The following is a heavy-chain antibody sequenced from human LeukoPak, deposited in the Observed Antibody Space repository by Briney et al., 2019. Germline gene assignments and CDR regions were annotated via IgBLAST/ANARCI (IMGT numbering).Heavy chain of an antibody. Sequence: SETLSLTCAVYGGSFSGYYWSWIRQPPGKGLEWIGEINHSGSTNYNPSLKSRVTISVDTSKNQFSLKLSSVTAADTAVYNCARGLGDPYFDYWGQGTLVTVSS. J-gene: IGHJ4*02. V-gene: IGHV4-34*01. CDR1: GGSFSGYY. CDR3: ARGLGDPYFDY. CDR2: INHSGST.